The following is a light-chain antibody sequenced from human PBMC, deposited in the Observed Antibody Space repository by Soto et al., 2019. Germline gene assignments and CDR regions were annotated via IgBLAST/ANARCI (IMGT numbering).Light chain of an antibody. CDR1: QSVSSSY. Sequence: EIVLTQSPGTLSLSPGERATLSCRASQSVSSSYLAWYQEKPGQAPRLLIYGASSRATGIPDRFSGSGSGTDFTLTISRLEPEDFGVYYCQQYGSSPTWTFGQGTKVEI. J-gene: IGKJ1*01. CDR2: GAS. V-gene: IGKV3-20*01. CDR3: QQYGSSPTWT.